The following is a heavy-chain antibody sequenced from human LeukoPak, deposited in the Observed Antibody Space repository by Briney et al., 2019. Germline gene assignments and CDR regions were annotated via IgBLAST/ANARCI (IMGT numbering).Heavy chain of an antibody. Sequence: PGESLRLSCAASGFTFSSYSMNWVRQAPGKGLEWVSSISSSSSYIYYADSVKGRFTISRDNSKNTLYLQMNSLRAEDTAVYYCAKDYNYYYYYYMDVWGKGTTVTISS. CDR3: AKDYNYYYYYYMDV. V-gene: IGHV3-21*01. D-gene: IGHD2-2*02. J-gene: IGHJ6*03. CDR1: GFTFSSYS. CDR2: ISSSSSYI.